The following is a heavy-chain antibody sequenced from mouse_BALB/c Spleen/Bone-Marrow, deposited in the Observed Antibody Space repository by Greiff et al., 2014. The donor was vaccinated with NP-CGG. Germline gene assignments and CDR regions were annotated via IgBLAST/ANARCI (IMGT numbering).Heavy chain of an antibody. Sequence: LVESGAELVKPGASVKLSCKASGYTFTEYIIHWVKQRSGQGLEWIGWFYPGXXXXXXXXXXXXXXXXTXXKSSSTVYMELSRLTSEDSAVYFCARHEDRDYDGFAYWGQGTLVTVSA. CDR3: ARHEDRDYDGFAY. J-gene: IGHJ3*01. CDR2: FYPGXXXX. D-gene: IGHD2-4*01. V-gene: IGHV1-62-2*01. CDR1: GYTFTEYI.